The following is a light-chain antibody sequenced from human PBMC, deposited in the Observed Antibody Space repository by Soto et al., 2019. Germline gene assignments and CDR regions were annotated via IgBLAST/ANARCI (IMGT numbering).Light chain of an antibody. V-gene: IGLV1-51*02. CDR2: ENN. J-gene: IGLJ3*02. CDR1: SSNIGTYS. Sequence: QSVLTQPPSVSAASGQKVTISCSGSSSNIGTYSVSWYQQLPGSAPKLLIHENNKRPSGIPDRFSGSKSGTSATLGITGLQAGDEADYYCGAWDRSLTGGVFGGGTKLTVL. CDR3: GAWDRSLTGGV.